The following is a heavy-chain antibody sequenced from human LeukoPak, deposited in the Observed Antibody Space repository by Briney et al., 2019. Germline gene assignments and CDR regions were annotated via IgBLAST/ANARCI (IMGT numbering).Heavy chain of an antibody. V-gene: IGHV3-23*01. CDR1: GFTFSNYA. J-gene: IGHJ4*02. Sequence: GGSLRLSCAASGFTFSNYAMTWVRQAPGKGLEWVSVISGSGSNTDYADSVKGRFTISRDNSKNTLSLQMNSLRAEDTAIYYCAKGPDSSGYYSLDYWGQGTLVTVSS. D-gene: IGHD3-22*01. CDR2: ISGSGSNT. CDR3: AKGPDSSGYYSLDY.